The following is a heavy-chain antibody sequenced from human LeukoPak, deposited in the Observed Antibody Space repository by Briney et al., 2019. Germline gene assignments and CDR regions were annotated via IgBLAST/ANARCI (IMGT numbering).Heavy chain of an antibody. J-gene: IGHJ4*02. CDR1: GFTFSSYG. CDR3: ATTDFNY. V-gene: IGHV3-33*08. D-gene: IGHD1-1*01. CDR2: IWYDGSNK. Sequence: GRSLRLSCAASGFTFSSYGMHWVRQAPGKGLEWVAVIWYDGSNKYYADSVKGRFTISRDNSRNTLDLQMNSLRAKDTAVYYCATTDFNYWGQGTLVTVSS.